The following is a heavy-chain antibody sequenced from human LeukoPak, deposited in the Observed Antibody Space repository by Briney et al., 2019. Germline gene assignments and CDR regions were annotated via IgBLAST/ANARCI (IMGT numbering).Heavy chain of an antibody. D-gene: IGHD2-15*01. CDR3: ARVAYCSGGSCYPGEDY. Sequence: LRLSCAASGFTFSSYSMNWVRQPPGKGLEWIGYIYYSGSTYYNPSLKSRVTISVDTSKNQFSLKLSSVTAADTAVYYCARVAYCSGGSCYPGEDYWGQGTLVTVSS. CDR1: GFTFSSYS. V-gene: IGHV4-30-4*01. CDR2: IYYSGST. J-gene: IGHJ4*02.